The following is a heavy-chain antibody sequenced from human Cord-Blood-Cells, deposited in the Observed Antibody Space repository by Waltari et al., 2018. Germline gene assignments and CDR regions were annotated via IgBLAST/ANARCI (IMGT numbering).Heavy chain of an antibody. CDR3: ARDLTSSSWYEAFDI. D-gene: IGHD6-13*01. V-gene: IGHV3-53*02. CDR2: IYSGGST. Sequence: EVQLVETGGGLIQPGGSLRLSCADCGFTVSSNYMSWVRQAPGKGLEWVSVIYSGGSTYYADSVKGRFTISRDNSKNTLYLQMNSLRAEDTAVYYCARDLTSSSWYEAFDIWGQGTMVTVSS. J-gene: IGHJ3*02. CDR1: GFTVSSNY.